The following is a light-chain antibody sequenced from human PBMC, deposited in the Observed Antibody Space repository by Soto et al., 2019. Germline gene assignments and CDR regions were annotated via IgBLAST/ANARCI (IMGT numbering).Light chain of an antibody. V-gene: IGLV2-23*01. CDR3: CSYASSSTYV. J-gene: IGLJ1*01. CDR1: SSYVGNYNL. CDR2: EGS. Sequence: QSLLTQPASVSGSPGQSITISCPGTSSYVGNYNLVSWYQHDPGKAPKLLIYEGSKRPSGVSDRFSGSKSGNTASLTISWLQAEDEADYYCCSYASSSTYVFGTGTKVTVL.